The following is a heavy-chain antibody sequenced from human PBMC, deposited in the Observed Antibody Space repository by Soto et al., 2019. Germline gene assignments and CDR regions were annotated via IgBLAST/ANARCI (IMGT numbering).Heavy chain of an antibody. J-gene: IGHJ6*02. D-gene: IGHD3-22*01. Sequence: SETLSLTCTVSGGSISSGDYYWSWIRQPPGKGLEWIGYIYYSGSTYYNPSLKSRVTISVDTSKNQFSLKLSSVTAADTAVYYCARDAFYYDSRGPSSYYYYYGMDVWGQRTKVTGSS. CDR3: ARDAFYYDSRGPSSYYYYYGMDV. CDR1: GGSISSGDYY. CDR2: IYYSGST. V-gene: IGHV4-30-4*01.